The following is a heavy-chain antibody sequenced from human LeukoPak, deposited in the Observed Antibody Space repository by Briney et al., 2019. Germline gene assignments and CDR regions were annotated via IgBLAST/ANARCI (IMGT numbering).Heavy chain of an antibody. J-gene: IGHJ4*02. CDR1: RGYVTNGNYH. Sequence: SETLSLTCSVSRGYVTNGNYHWSWIRQPPGKGLEWIGYIYYSGTTNYRPSLKSRVTISSDTSKNEFSLKLNSVTAADTAVYYCATYYLGGSTTYYFNSWGQGIFVTVSS. V-gene: IGHV4-61*01. CDR2: IYYSGTT. CDR3: ATYYLGGSTTYYFNS. D-gene: IGHD2/OR15-2a*01.